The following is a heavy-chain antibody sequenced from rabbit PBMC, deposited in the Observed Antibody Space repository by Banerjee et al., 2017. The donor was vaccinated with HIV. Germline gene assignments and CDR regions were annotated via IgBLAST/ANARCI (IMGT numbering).Heavy chain of an antibody. CDR2: IYTGSGSA. D-gene: IGHD4-1*01. CDR1: GIDFSSYW. V-gene: IGHV1S45*01. Sequence: QEQLEESGGGLVKPGGTLTLTCKASGIDFSSYWMCWVRQAPGKGLEWIACIYTGSGSALYVSWAKGRFTISKTSSTTVTLQMTSLTAADTATYFCARDLAGVTGWNFGLWGPGTLVTVS. CDR3: ARDLAGVTGWNFGL. J-gene: IGHJ4*01.